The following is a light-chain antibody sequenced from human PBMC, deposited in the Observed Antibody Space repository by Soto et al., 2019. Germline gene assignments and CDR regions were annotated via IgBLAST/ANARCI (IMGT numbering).Light chain of an antibody. V-gene: IGKV3-15*01. CDR1: QSVRSN. CDR2: GAS. J-gene: IGKJ4*01. CDR3: QQRSHWPSLT. Sequence: EIVMTQSPATLSVSPGERATLSCRASQSVRSNLAWYQQKPGQAPRLLIYGASTRATDIPARFSGSGSGTDFTLTISNLQSEDFAVYFCQQRSHWPSLTFGGGTRVEI.